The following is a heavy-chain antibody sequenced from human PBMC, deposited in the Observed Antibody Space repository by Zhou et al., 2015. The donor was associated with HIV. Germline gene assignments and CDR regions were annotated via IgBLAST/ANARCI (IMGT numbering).Heavy chain of an antibody. CDR2: IIPIFGTA. V-gene: IGHV1-69*01. CDR1: GGTFSSYA. D-gene: IGHD2-15*01. CDR3: ARGYCSGGSCSDWYFDL. J-gene: IGHJ2*01. Sequence: QVQLVQSGAEVKKPGSSVKVSCKASGGTFSSYAISWVRQAPGQGLEWMGGIIPIFGTANYAQKFQGRVTITADESTSTAYMELSSLRSEDTAVYYCARGYCSGGSCSDWYFDLWGRGTLVTVSS.